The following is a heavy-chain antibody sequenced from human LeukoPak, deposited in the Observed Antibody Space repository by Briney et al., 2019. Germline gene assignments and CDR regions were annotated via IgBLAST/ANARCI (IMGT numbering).Heavy chain of an antibody. D-gene: IGHD1-26*01. V-gene: IGHV6-1*01. CDR1: GHSVSSNSAA. J-gene: IGHJ5*02. CDR2: TYYRSKLSN. CDR3: ARGLQLRRGNWFDP. Sequence: PSQTLSLTCAISGHSVSSNSAAWNWIRQSPSRGLELLGRTYYRSKLSNDYAASVKSRITITPDTSKKPFSLQLNSVTPDDTAVYYCARGLQLRRGNWFDPWGQGTLVTVSS.